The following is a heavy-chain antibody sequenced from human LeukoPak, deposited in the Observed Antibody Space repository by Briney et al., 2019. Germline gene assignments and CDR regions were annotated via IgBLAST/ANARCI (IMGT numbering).Heavy chain of an antibody. D-gene: IGHD3-9*01. CDR3: ARDVLRYFDWLLQPGYYFDY. CDR2: IIPIFGTA. CDR1: GGTFSSYA. V-gene: IGHV1-69*13. J-gene: IGHJ4*02. Sequence: SVKVSCKASGGTFSSYAISWVRQAPGQGLEWMGGIIPIFGTANYAQKFQGRVTITADESTSTAYMELSSLRSEDTAVYYCARDVLRYFDWLLQPGYYFDYWGQGTLVTVSS.